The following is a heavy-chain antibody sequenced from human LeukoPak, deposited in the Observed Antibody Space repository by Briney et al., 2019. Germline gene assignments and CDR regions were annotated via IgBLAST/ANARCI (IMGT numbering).Heavy chain of an antibody. CDR1: GFTFSDYY. Sequence: GGSLRLSCAASGFTFSDYYMSWIRQAPGRGLEWVSYISSSGSTIYYADSVKSRFTISRDNAKNSLYLQMNSLRAEDTAVYYCARGGIVATIAQGVADYWGQGTLVTVSS. CDR2: ISSSGSTI. J-gene: IGHJ4*02. V-gene: IGHV3-11*04. CDR3: ARGGIVATIAQGVADY. D-gene: IGHD5-12*01.